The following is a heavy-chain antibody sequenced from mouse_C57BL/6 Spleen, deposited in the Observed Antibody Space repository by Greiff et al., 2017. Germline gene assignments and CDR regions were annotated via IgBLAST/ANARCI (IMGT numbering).Heavy chain of an antibody. J-gene: IGHJ1*03. CDR1: GYTFTSYT. CDR2: INPSGGYT. Sequence: VLLVESGAELARPGASVKMSCKASGYTFTSYTMHWVNQRPGQGLEWIGNINPSGGYTKYNQKFKDKATLTADKSSSTAYMQLSSLTSEDSAVYYCARSDLGFDVWGTGTTVTVSS. CDR3: ARSDLGFDV. V-gene: IGHV1-4*01.